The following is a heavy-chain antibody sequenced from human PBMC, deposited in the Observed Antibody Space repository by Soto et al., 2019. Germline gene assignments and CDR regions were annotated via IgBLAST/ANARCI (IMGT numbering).Heavy chain of an antibody. Sequence: PSETLSLTCAVYGGSFSGYYWSWIRQPPGKGLEWIGEINHSGSTNYNPSLKSRVTISVDTSKNQFSLKLSSVTAADTAVYYCAGPGYSYAPGYWGQGTLVTVSS. V-gene: IGHV4-34*01. CDR3: AGPGYSYAPGY. CDR1: GGSFSGYY. J-gene: IGHJ4*02. CDR2: INHSGST. D-gene: IGHD5-18*01.